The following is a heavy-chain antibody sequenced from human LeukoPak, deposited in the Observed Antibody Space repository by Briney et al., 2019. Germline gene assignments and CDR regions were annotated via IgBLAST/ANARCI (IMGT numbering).Heavy chain of an antibody. CDR2: ISSRSDYI. V-gene: IGHV3-21*04. CDR3: AKVTGTHYFDY. D-gene: IGHD1-20*01. J-gene: IGHJ4*02. Sequence: GGSLRLSCAASGFTFNIYGMNWVRQAPGKGLEWVSSISSRSDYIYYADSVKGRFTISRDDAKNSLYLQMNSLRAEDTAVYYCAKVTGTHYFDYWGQGTLVTVSS. CDR1: GFTFNIYG.